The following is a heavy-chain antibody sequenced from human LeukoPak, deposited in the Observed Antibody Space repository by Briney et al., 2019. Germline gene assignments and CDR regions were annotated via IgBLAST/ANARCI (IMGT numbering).Heavy chain of an antibody. D-gene: IGHD6-19*01. CDR2: IIPIFGTA. Sequence: SVKVSCKASGGTFSSYAISWVRQAPGQGLEWMGGIIPIFGTANYAQKFQGRVTITADESTSTAYMELSSLRSEDTAVYYCARALPVAGLADYGMDVWGQGTTVTVSS. V-gene: IGHV1-69*13. CDR1: GGTFSSYA. J-gene: IGHJ6*02. CDR3: ARALPVAGLADYGMDV.